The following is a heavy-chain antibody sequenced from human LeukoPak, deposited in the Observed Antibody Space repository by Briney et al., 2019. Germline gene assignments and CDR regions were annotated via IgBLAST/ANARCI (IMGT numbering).Heavy chain of an antibody. CDR3: ARGGDTYYDILTGYYTPTFDY. CDR1: GFTFSSYS. J-gene: IGHJ4*02. D-gene: IGHD3-9*01. Sequence: GGSLRLSCAASGFTFSSYSMNWVRQAPGKGLEGVSSISSSSSYIYYADSVKGRFTISRDNAKNSLYLQMNSLRAEDTAVYYCARGGDTYYDILTGYYTPTFDYWGQGTLVTVS. V-gene: IGHV3-21*01. CDR2: ISSSSSYI.